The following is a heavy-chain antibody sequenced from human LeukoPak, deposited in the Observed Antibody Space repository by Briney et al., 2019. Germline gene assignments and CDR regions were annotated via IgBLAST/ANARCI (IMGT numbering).Heavy chain of an antibody. CDR1: GGSVSSYY. CDR2: IYYSGST. D-gene: IGHD3-10*01. V-gene: IGHV4-59*02. CDR3: ARTYLAPGGAFDI. J-gene: IGHJ3*02. Sequence: PSETLSLTCTVSGGSVSSYYWSWIRQPPGKGLEWIGYIYYSGSTNYNPSLKSRVTISVDTSKNQFSLKLSSVTAAATAVYYCARTYLAPGGAFDIWGQGTMVTVSS.